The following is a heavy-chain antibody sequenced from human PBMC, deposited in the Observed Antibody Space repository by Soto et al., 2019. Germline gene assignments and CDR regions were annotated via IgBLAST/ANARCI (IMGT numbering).Heavy chain of an antibody. CDR3: ARTGNYDFWSGSPSPDY. Sequence: GGSLKISCKGSGYSFSHYWISWGGQKPGKGLEWMGRIDPSDSYTNYSPSFQGHVTISADKSISTAYLQWSSLKASDTAMYYCARTGNYDFWSGSPSPDYWGQGTLVTVSS. CDR2: IDPSDSYT. CDR1: GYSFSHYW. V-gene: IGHV5-10-1*01. D-gene: IGHD3-3*01. J-gene: IGHJ4*02.